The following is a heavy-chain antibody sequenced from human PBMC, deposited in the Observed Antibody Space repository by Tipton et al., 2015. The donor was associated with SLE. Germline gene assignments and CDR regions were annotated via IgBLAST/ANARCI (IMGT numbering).Heavy chain of an antibody. CDR2: INHSGST. Sequence: TLSLTCAVYGGSFSGYYWGWIRQPPGKGLEWIGEINHSGSTNYNPSLKSPVTISVDTSKKQFSLKLSSVPAADTAVYYCARQGTGAPDAFDIWGQGTMVTVSS. D-gene: IGHD2-8*02. J-gene: IGHJ3*02. CDR3: ARQGTGAPDAFDI. CDR1: GGSFSGYY. V-gene: IGHV4-34*01.